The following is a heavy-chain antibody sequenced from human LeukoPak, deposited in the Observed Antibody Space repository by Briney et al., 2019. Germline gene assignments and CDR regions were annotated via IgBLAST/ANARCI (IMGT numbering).Heavy chain of an antibody. CDR2: ISSCGSTI. CDR1: GFTFSSYE. D-gene: IGHD1-1*01. J-gene: IGHJ3*02. CDR3: AREAYSPPLELLCDAFDI. V-gene: IGHV3-48*03. Sequence: PGGSLRLSCAASGFTFSSYEMNWVRQAPGKGLEWVSYISSCGSTIYYADPVKGRFTISRDNAKNSLYLQMKSLRAEDATVYYFAREAYSPPLELLCDAFDIWGQGPSVSVS.